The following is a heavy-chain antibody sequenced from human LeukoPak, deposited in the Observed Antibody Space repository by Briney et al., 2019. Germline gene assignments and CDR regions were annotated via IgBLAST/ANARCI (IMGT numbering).Heavy chain of an antibody. CDR3: ARVDSSSWYENWFDP. CDR2: IYHSGST. CDR1: GYSISSGYY. J-gene: IGHJ5*02. D-gene: IGHD6-13*01. Sequence: PSETLSLTCTVSGYSISSGYYWGWIRQPPGKGLEWIGSIYHSGSTYYNPSLKSRVTISVDTSKNQFSLKLSSVTAADTAVYYCARVDSSSWYENWFDPWGQGTLVTVSS. V-gene: IGHV4-38-2*02.